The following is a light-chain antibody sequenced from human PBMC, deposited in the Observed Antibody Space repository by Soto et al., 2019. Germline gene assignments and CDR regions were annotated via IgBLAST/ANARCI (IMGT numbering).Light chain of an antibody. CDR2: EVS. J-gene: IGLJ1*01. CDR3: SSYTTSSAHYV. V-gene: IGLV2-14*01. CDR1: GSDVGGFNY. Sequence: ALTQPASVSGSPGQSITISCTGTGSDVGGFNYVSWYQHHPGKAPKLIIFEVSNRPSGVSSRFSGSKSGNSASLTISGLQAEDEADYFCSSYTTSSAHYVFGTGTKVTVL.